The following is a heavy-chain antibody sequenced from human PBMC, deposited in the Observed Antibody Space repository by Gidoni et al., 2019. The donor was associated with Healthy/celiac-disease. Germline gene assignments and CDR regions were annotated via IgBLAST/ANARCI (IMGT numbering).Heavy chain of an antibody. Sequence: EVQLVESGGGLVQHGRSLRLSCAASGFTFDDYAMHWVRQAPGKGLEWVSGISWNSGSIGYADSVKGRFTISRDNAKNSLYLQMNSLRAEDTALYYCAKDRYYYDSSGLLDYWGQGTLVTVSS. D-gene: IGHD3-22*01. V-gene: IGHV3-9*01. CDR1: GFTFDDYA. CDR2: ISWNSGSI. J-gene: IGHJ4*02. CDR3: AKDRYYYDSSGLLDY.